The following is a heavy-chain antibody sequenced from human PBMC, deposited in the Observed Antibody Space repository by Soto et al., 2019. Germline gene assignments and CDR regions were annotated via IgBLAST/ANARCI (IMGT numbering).Heavy chain of an antibody. CDR2: ISGSGGST. Sequence: GGSPRLSCAASEFTFSSYAMSWVRQAPGKGLEWVSAISGSGGSTYYADSVKGRFTISRDNSKNTLYLQMNSLRAEDTAVYYCAKKPKQWLVRHAFDIWGQGTMVTVSS. D-gene: IGHD6-19*01. V-gene: IGHV3-23*01. CDR3: AKKPKQWLVRHAFDI. J-gene: IGHJ3*02. CDR1: EFTFSSYA.